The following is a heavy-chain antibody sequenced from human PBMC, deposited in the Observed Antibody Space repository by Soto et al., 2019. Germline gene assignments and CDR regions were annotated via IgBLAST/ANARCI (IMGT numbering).Heavy chain of an antibody. CDR2: ISGSGVST. CDR1: GFTFSSYA. Sequence: GGSLRLSCAASGFTFSSYAMSWVRQAPWKGLEWVSAISGSGVSTYYADSVKGRFTISRDNSKNTLYLQMGSLRAEDTAVYYCATQITGNTKSNYLAQGTLVTVSS. CDR3: ATQITGNTKSNY. D-gene: IGHD1-7*01. J-gene: IGHJ4*02. V-gene: IGHV3-23*01.